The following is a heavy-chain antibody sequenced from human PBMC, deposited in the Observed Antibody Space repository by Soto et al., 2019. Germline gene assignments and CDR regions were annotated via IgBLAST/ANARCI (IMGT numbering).Heavy chain of an antibody. CDR3: ARYRDCSGGSCYPGGFDP. CDR2: TYHTGST. D-gene: IGHD2-15*01. J-gene: IGHJ5*02. V-gene: IGHV4-30-4*01. Sequence: QLQLQESGPGLVKPSETLSLTCPVSGGSISSRDYHWGWIRQPPGQALEWIGYTYHTGSTCYNPTLKSRVMISVDTSKNQFSLSLTSVTAADTDVYYCARYRDCSGGSCYPGGFDPWGQGTLVTVSS. CDR1: GGSISSRDYH.